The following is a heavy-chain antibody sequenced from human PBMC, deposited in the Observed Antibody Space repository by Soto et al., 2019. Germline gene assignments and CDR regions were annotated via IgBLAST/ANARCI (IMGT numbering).Heavy chain of an antibody. D-gene: IGHD3-3*01. CDR3: ARDKRRSGFWSGYYPPYYGMDV. V-gene: IGHV4-30-4*01. Sequence: TLSLTCTVSGGSISSGDYYWSWIRQPPGKGLEWIGYIYYSGSTYYNPSLKSRVTISVDTSKNQFSLKLSSVTAADTAVYYCARDKRRSGFWSGYYPPYYGMDVWGQGTTVTVSS. J-gene: IGHJ6*02. CDR2: IYYSGST. CDR1: GGSISSGDYY.